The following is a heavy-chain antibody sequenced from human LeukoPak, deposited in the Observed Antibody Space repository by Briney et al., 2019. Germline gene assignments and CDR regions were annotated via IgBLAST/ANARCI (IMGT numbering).Heavy chain of an antibody. CDR3: ARSDYVWGIYRDAFDI. Sequence: GGCLRLSCAASGFTFSDYYMSWVRQAAGKGGEWVSYISSGGSTIYYADPVKGRFTISRDNAKNSLYLQINSLRAEDTAVYYCARSDYVWGIYRDAFDIWGQGTMVTVSS. CDR1: GFTFSDYY. J-gene: IGHJ3*02. CDR2: ISSGGSTI. V-gene: IGHV3-11*04. D-gene: IGHD3-16*02.